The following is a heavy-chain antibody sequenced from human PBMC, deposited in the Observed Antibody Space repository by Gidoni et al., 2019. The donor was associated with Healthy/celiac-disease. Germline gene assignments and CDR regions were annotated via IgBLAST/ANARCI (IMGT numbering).Heavy chain of an antibody. V-gene: IGHV5-51*01. CDR1: GYSFTSYW. J-gene: IGHJ6*02. D-gene: IGHD3-10*01. Sequence: EVQLVQSGAEVKTPGESLQISCKGSGYSFTSYWIGWVRQMPGKGLEWMGIIYPGDSDTRYSPSFQGQVTISADKSISTAYLQWSSLKASDTAMYYCARHPGSGSYSTDYYYYGMDVWGQGTTVTVSS. CDR2: IYPGDSDT. CDR3: ARHPGSGSYSTDYYYYGMDV.